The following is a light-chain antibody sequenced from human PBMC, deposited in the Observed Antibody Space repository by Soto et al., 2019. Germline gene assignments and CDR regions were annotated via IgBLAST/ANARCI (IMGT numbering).Light chain of an antibody. V-gene: IGKV1-5*01. CDR1: QSVSSW. CDR2: DAS. Sequence: EIQMTQSPSTVSASIGDRVTITCRASQSVSSWLCWYQQKPGKAPQLLIYDASSLESGVPSRFSGSGSGTEFTLTISSLQPDDFAPYYCQQYHTSPITFGQGTRLE. CDR3: QQYHTSPIT. J-gene: IGKJ5*01.